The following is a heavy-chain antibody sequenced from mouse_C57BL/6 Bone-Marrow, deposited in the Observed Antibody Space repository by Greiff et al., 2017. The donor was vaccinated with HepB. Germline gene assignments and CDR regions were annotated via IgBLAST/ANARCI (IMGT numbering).Heavy chain of an antibody. D-gene: IGHD2-3*01. CDR2: IRSKSSNYAT. J-gene: IGHJ4*01. CDR1: GFTFNTYA. Sequence: EVQRVESGGGLVQPKGSLKLSCAASGFTFNTYAMHWVRQAPGKGLEWVARIRSKSSNYATYYADSVKDRFTISRDDSQSMLYLQMNNLKTEDTDMYYCVRGERLLHAMDYWGQGTSVTVSS. CDR3: VRGERLLHAMDY. V-gene: IGHV10-3*01.